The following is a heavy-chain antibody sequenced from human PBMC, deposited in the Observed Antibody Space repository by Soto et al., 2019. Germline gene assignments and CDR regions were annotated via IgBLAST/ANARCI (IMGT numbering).Heavy chain of an antibody. CDR3: AKDRCELVPTGYFDS. D-gene: IGHD6-6*01. CDR2: ISGSGGST. Sequence: EVQLLESGGGLVQPGGSLRLSCAASGFTFSSYAMSWVRQAPGKGLEWVSAISGSGGSTYYADSVKGRFTISRDNSKNTLHLQTNSPRAEDTAVYYCAKDRCELVPTGYFDSWGQGTLVTVSS. CDR1: GFTFSSYA. J-gene: IGHJ4*02. V-gene: IGHV3-23*01.